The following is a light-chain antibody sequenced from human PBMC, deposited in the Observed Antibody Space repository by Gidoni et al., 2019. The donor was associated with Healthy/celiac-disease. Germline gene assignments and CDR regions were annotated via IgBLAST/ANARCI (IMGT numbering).Light chain of an antibody. CDR1: QSISSY. CDR2: AAS. Sequence: DIQMNQSPSSLSASVGDRVTITCRASQSISSYLNWYQQKPGKAPKLLIDAASSLQSGVPSRFSGSGSGTDFTLTISSLQPEDFATYYCQQSYSTPPTFGGGTKVEIK. V-gene: IGKV1-39*01. J-gene: IGKJ4*01. CDR3: QQSYSTPPT.